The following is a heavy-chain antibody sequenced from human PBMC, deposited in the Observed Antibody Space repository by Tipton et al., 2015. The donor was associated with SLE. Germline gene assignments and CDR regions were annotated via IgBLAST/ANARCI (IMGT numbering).Heavy chain of an antibody. J-gene: IGHJ4*02. V-gene: IGHV4-59*11. Sequence: LRLSCTVSGGSISSHYWSWIRQPPGKGLEWCGYISYSETTNYNPSLKSRVTISVDTSKNQFSLKLRSVTAADTAVYYCAGAWQGYCSGGTCYVLDYWGQGTLVTVSS. D-gene: IGHD2-15*01. CDR3: AGAWQGYCSGGTCYVLDY. CDR1: GGSISSHY. CDR2: ISYSETT.